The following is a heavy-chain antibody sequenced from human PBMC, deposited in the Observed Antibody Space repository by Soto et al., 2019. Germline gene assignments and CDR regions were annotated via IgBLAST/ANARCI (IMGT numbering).Heavy chain of an antibody. CDR1: GGTFSSYA. V-gene: IGHV1-69*13. CDR3: ASRSWEPAPDGSASYYHFDY. CDR2: IIPIFGTA. D-gene: IGHD3-10*01. Sequence: SVKVSCKASGGTFSSYAISWVRQAPGQGLEWMGGIIPIFGTANYAQKFQGRVTITADESTSTAYMELSSLRSEDTAVYYCASRSWEPAPDGSASYYHFDYWGQGTLVTVSS. J-gene: IGHJ4*02.